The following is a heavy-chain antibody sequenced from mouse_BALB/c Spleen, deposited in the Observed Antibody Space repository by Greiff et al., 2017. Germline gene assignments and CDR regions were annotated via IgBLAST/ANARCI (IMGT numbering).Heavy chain of an antibody. V-gene: IGHV1S137*01. Sequence: QVQLKESGAELVRPGVSVKISCKGSGYTFTDYAMHWVKQSHAKSLEWIGVISTYYGDASYNQKFKGKATMTVDKSSSTAYMELARLTSEDSAIYYCALYDYADYWGQGTTVTVSS. CDR2: ISTYYGDA. D-gene: IGHD2-4*01. J-gene: IGHJ2*01. CDR3: ALYDYADY. CDR1: GYTFTDYA.